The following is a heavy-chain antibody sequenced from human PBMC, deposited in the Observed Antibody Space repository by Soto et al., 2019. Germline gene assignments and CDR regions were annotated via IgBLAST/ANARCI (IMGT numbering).Heavy chain of an antibody. J-gene: IGHJ6*02. CDR2: IYYSGST. D-gene: IGHD3-10*01. V-gene: IGHV4-39*01. Sequence: PSETLSLTCTVSGGSISSSSYYWGWIRQPPGKGLEWIGSIYYSGSTYYNPSLKSRVTISVDTSKNQFSLKLSSVTAADMAVYYCVGRFGEGYYGMDVWGQGTTVTVSS. CDR1: GGSISSSSYY. CDR3: VGRFGEGYYGMDV.